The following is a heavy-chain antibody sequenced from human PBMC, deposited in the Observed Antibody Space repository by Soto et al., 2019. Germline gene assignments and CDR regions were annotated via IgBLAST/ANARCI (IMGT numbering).Heavy chain of an antibody. J-gene: IGHJ3*02. CDR2: ISWNSGSI. D-gene: IGHD1-26*01. V-gene: IGHV3-9*01. Sequence: EVQLVESGGGLVQPGRSLRLSCAASGFTFDDYAMHWVRQAPGKGLEWVSGISWNSGSIGYADSVKGRFTISRDNAKNSLYLQMNSLRAEDTALYYCAKDILEGIVGARGDAFDIWGQGTMVTVSS. CDR3: AKDILEGIVGARGDAFDI. CDR1: GFTFDDYA.